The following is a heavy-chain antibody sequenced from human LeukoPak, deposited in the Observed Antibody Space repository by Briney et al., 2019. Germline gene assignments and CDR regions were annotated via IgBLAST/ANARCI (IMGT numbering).Heavy chain of an antibody. CDR2: IRGKTDGETT. J-gene: IGHJ4*02. CDR3: ILAAAGPAY. Sequence: GGSLRLSCVASGFIFSTYWMTWVRQAPGKGLEWVGRIRGKTDGETTDYAAPVQGRFTISRDDSKDTLYLQMNSLKTEDTAVYYCILAAAGPAYWGQGTLVTVSS. V-gene: IGHV3-15*01. CDR1: GFIFSTYW. D-gene: IGHD6-13*01.